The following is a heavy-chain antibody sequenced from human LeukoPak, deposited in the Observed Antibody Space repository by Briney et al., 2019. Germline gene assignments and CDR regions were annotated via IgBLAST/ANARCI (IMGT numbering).Heavy chain of an antibody. CDR1: GYTFTGYY. CDR2: INPNSGGT. Sequence: ASVKVSCKASGYTFTGYYMHWVRQAPGQGREWIGWINPNSGGTNYAQKFQGRVTMTRDTSISTAYMELSRLRSDDTAVYYCARDIVATIPYFDYWGQGTLVTVSS. D-gene: IGHD5-12*01. V-gene: IGHV1-2*02. CDR3: ARDIVATIPYFDY. J-gene: IGHJ4*02.